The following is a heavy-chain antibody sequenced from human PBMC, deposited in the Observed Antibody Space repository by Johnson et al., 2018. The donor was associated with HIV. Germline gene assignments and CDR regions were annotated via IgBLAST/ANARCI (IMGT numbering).Heavy chain of an antibody. CDR3: AKDEGYGKFDAFDI. CDR1: GFTFSTYA. J-gene: IGHJ3*02. D-gene: IGHD5-18*01. Sequence: QVQLVESGGGVVQPGRSLRLSCAASGFTFSTYAMHWVRQAPGKGLEWVAVISYDGNNTYNADSVKGRFTISRDNPRNTLYLQMNSLRAEDTAVYYCAKDEGYGKFDAFDIWGQGTMVTVSS. V-gene: IGHV3-30-3*01. CDR2: ISYDGNNT.